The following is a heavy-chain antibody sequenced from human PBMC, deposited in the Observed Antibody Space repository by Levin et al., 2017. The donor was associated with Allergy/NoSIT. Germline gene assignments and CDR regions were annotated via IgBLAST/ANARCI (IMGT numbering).Heavy chain of an antibody. CDR2: INPNSGGT. Sequence: ASVKVSCKASGYTFTGYYMHWVRQAPGQGLEWMGWINPNSGGTNYAQKFQGRVTMTRDTSISTAYMELSRLRSDDTAVYYCARPRDDILTGYSFDPWGQGTLVTVSS. CDR1: GYTFTGYY. D-gene: IGHD3-9*01. J-gene: IGHJ5*02. CDR3: ARPRDDILTGYSFDP. V-gene: IGHV1-2*02.